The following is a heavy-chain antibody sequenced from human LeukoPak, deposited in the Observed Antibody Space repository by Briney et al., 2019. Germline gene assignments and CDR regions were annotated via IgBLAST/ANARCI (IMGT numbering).Heavy chain of an antibody. CDR1: GGSISSSSYY. J-gene: IGHJ4*02. Sequence: PSETLSLTCTVSGGSISSSSYYWGWIRQPPGKGLEWIGSIYYSGSTYYNPSLKSRVTISVDTSKNQFSLKLSSVTAADTAVYYCARQDMTTATTLDYWGQGTLVTVSS. CDR3: ARQDMTTATTLDY. V-gene: IGHV4-39*01. CDR2: IYYSGST. D-gene: IGHD4-17*01.